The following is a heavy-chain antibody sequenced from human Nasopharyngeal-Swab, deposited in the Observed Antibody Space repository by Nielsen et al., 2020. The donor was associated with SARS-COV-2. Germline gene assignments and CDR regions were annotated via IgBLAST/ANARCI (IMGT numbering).Heavy chain of an antibody. CDR3: AREIRYDSSGYYVGAFDI. D-gene: IGHD3-22*01. Sequence: WIRQPPGKGLEWVSYISSSGSTIYYADSVKGRFTISRDNAKNSLYLQMNSLRAEDTAVYYCAREIRYDSSGYYVGAFDIWGQGTMVTVSS. CDR2: ISSSGSTI. J-gene: IGHJ3*02. V-gene: IGHV3-48*03.